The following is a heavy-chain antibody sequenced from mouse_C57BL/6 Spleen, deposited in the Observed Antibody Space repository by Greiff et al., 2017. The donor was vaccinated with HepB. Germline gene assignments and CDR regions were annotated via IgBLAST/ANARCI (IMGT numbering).Heavy chain of an antibody. Sequence: VQLQQSGAELARPGASVKMSCKASGYTFTSYTMHWVKQRPGQGLEWIGYINPSSGYTKYNQKFKDKATLTADKSSSTAYMQLSSLTSEDSAVYYCARSSLNAMDYWGQGTSVTVSS. V-gene: IGHV1-4*01. CDR3: ARSSLNAMDY. J-gene: IGHJ4*01. CDR2: INPSSGYT. CDR1: GYTFTSYT.